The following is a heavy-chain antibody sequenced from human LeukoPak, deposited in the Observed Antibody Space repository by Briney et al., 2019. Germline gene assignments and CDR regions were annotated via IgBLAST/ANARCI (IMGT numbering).Heavy chain of an antibody. D-gene: IGHD2-21*02. V-gene: IGHV5-10-1*01. Sequence: GESLKISCKGSGYSLTSYWIGWVRQMPGKGLEWMGRIDPSDSYTNYSPSFQGHVTISADKSISTAYLQWSSLKASDTAMYYCARTCGGDCYDAFDIWGQGTMVTVSS. CDR3: ARTCGGDCYDAFDI. J-gene: IGHJ3*02. CDR1: GYSLTSYW. CDR2: IDPSDSYT.